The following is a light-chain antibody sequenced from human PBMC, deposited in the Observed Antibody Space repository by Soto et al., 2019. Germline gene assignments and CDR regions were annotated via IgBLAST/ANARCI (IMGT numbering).Light chain of an antibody. CDR3: SVFTVTTYV. CDR2: DVS. V-gene: IGLV2-14*03. J-gene: IGLJ1*01. Sequence: QSVLTQPASVSGSPGQSITISCTGASSDMWGNNYVSWYQHYPGKAPKLMICDVSNRPSGVSDRFSGSKSGNTASLTISGLQAEDEADYYCSVFTVTTYVVGTGTMLTVL. CDR1: SSDMWGNNY.